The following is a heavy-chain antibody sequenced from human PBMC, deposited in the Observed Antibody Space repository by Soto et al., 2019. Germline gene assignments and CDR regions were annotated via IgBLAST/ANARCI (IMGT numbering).Heavy chain of an antibody. V-gene: IGHV3-49*02. CDR3: TTNYYDSRGYDNWFDP. D-gene: IGHD3-22*01. J-gene: IGHJ5*02. CDR2: IRSKAYGGTT. Sequence: APGKGLEWVGFIRSKAYGGTTQYAASVKGRFTISRDDSKSIAYLQMNSLKTEDTAVYYCTTNYYDSRGYDNWFDPWGQGTVVTVSS.